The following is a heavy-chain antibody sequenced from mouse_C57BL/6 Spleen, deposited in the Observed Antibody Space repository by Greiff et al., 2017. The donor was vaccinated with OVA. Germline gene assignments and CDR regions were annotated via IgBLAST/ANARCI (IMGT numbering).Heavy chain of an antibody. CDR3: ARGLLLGAY. J-gene: IGHJ3*01. D-gene: IGHD1-1*01. Sequence: EVHLVESGGGLVKPGGSLKLSCAASGFTFSDYGMHWVRQAPEKGLEWVAYISSGSSTIYYADTVKGRFTISRDNAKNTLFLQMTSLRSEDTAMYYCARGLLLGAYWGQGTLVTVSA. CDR1: GFTFSDYG. CDR2: ISSGSSTI. V-gene: IGHV5-17*01.